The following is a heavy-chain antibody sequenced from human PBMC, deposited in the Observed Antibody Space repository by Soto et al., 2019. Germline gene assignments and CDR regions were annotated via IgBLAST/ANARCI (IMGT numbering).Heavy chain of an antibody. CDR2: IIPIFGTA. J-gene: IGHJ6*02. D-gene: IGHD3-3*01. Sequence: ASVKVSCKASGGTFSSYAISWVRQAPGQGLEWMGGIIPIFGTANYAQKFQGRVTITADESTSTAYMELSSLRSEDTAVYYCASRVGITIFGVVIPPYYYGMDVWGQGTTVTVSS. V-gene: IGHV1-69*13. CDR3: ASRVGITIFGVVIPPYYYGMDV. CDR1: GGTFSSYA.